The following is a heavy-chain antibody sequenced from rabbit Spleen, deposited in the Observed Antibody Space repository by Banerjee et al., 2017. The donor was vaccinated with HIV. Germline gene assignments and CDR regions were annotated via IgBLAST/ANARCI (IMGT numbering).Heavy chain of an antibody. Sequence: QSLEESGGDLVKPGASLTLTCTASGFSFSSSYYMCWVRQAPGKGLEWIACIYSGIGGNIYYASWAKGRFTISKTSSTTVTLQMTSLTAADTATYFCARDTGTSFSTYGMDLWGPGTLVTVS. V-gene: IGHV1S40*01. CDR2: IYSGIGGNI. J-gene: IGHJ6*01. CDR1: GFSFSSSYY. CDR3: ARDTGTSFSTYGMDL. D-gene: IGHD8-1*01.